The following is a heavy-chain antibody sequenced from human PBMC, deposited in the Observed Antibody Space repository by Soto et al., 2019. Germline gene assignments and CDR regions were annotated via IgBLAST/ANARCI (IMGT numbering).Heavy chain of an antibody. CDR1: GFTVSSNY. J-gene: IGHJ4*02. D-gene: IGHD5-18*01. CDR2: IYSGGST. Sequence: EVQLVETGGGLIQPGGSLRLSCAASGFTVSSNYMSWVRQAPGKGLKWVSVIYSGGSTYYADSVKGRFTISRDNSKNTLYLQMNSLRAEDTAVYYCARVDTAMASNYWGQGTLVTVSS. V-gene: IGHV3-53*02. CDR3: ARVDTAMASNY.